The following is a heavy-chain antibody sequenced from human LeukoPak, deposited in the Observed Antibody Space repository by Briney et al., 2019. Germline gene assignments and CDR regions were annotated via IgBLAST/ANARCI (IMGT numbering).Heavy chain of an antibody. D-gene: IGHD6-19*01. Sequence: SETLSLTCTVSTGSISSSSYYWGWIRQPPGKGLEWIGNMYYSGSIYYNPSLKSRVTISVDTSKNQFSLKLSSVTAADTAVYYCARVGKAVAAPLDVWGKGTTVTVSS. CDR2: MYYSGSI. J-gene: IGHJ6*04. CDR3: ARVGKAVAAPLDV. CDR1: TGSISSSSYY. V-gene: IGHV4-39*01.